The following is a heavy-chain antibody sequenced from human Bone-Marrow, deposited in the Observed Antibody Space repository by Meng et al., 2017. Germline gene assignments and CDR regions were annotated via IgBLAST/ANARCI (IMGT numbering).Heavy chain of an antibody. V-gene: IGHV4-34*01. CDR3: ARGPTTMAHDFNY. D-gene: IGHD4-11*01. CDR2: INHSGST. J-gene: IGHJ4*02. CDR1: GGSFSDYY. Sequence: QVQRQESGPGVLKPSAALSLPCVVSGGSFSDYYWSWIRQPPGKGLEWIGEINHSGSTNYNPSLESRATISVDTSQNNLSLKLSSLTAADSAVYYCARGPTTMAHDFNYWGQGTLVTVSS.